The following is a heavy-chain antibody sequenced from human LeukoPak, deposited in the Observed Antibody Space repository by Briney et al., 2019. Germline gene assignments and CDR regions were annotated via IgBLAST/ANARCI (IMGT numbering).Heavy chain of an antibody. CDR3: ARGSPLDWYFDL. J-gene: IGHJ2*01. CDR2: MYSSEST. CDR1: GGSISSYY. V-gene: IGHV4-59*13. Sequence: SGTLSLTCTVSGGSISSYYWSWIRQPPGKGLEWIGYMYSSESTKYNPSLKSRVTISVDTSGNQFSLKLTSLTAADTAVYYCARGSPLDWYFDLWGRGTLVTVSS.